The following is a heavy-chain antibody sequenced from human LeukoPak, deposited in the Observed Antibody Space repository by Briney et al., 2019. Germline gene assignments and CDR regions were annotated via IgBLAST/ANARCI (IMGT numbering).Heavy chain of an antibody. J-gene: IGHJ4*02. CDR2: IYYSGST. CDR1: GGSISSYY. V-gene: IGHV4-59*01. CDR3: ARVAAGGGSSIDY. Sequence: PSETLSLTCTVSGGSISSYYWSWIRQPPGKGLEWIGYIYYSGSTNYNPSLKSRVTISVDMSKNQFSLKLSSVTAADTAVYYCARVAAGGGSSIDYWGQGTLVTVSS. D-gene: IGHD2-15*01.